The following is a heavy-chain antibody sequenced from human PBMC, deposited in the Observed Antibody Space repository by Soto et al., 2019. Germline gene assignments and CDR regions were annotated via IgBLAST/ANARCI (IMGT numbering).Heavy chain of an antibody. CDR2: ISYLGST. J-gene: IGHJ5*02. Sequence: PSDTLSLTFTGSGGSVSTDYCIWILPPPGKGLEWIASISYLGSTNYNPSLKSRVTISLDTPKNQFSLNLSSVTAADTAVYSCARAAVARTRHWFEPWGQGTLVTVSS. D-gene: IGHD6-19*01. CDR1: GGSVSTDY. CDR3: ARAAVARTRHWFEP. V-gene: IGHV4-59*08.